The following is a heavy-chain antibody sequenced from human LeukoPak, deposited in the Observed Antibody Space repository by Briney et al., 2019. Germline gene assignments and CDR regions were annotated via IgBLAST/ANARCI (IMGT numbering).Heavy chain of an antibody. J-gene: IGHJ4*02. CDR2: INPSGGST. CDR3: ARGGPGCGSSY. CDR1: GYTFTSYY. Sequence: GASVKVSCKASGYTFTSYYMHWVRQAPGQGLEWMGMINPSGGSTSYAQKFQGRVTMTRDTSTSTVYMELSSLRSEDTAVHYCARGGPGCGSSYWGQGTLVTVSS. D-gene: IGHD6-6*01. V-gene: IGHV1-46*01.